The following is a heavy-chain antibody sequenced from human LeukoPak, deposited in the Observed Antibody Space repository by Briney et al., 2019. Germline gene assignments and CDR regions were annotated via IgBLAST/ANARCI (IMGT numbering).Heavy chain of an antibody. J-gene: IGHJ5*02. Sequence: SETLSLTCTVSVGSISSYFWSWIRQPPGKGLEWIGYIYYSGSTNYNPSLKSRVTISVDTSKNQFSLKLSSVTAADTAVYYCARLAEDGFDPWGQGTLVTVSS. CDR2: IYYSGST. V-gene: IGHV4-59*01. CDR1: VGSISSYF. CDR3: ARLAEDGFDP.